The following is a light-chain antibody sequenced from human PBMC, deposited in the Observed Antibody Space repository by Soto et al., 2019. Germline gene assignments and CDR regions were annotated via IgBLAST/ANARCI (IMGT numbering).Light chain of an antibody. Sequence: DIVVTQSPLDLAVSPGEPPSISCRSSQSLLHINGYGYLDWYLQKPGQSPQXVIYLASNRASGVPDRFSGSGSGTDFTLRLSRVQHADVGVYDGMQQIEYTITFRQGTRLEI. CDR2: LAS. J-gene: IGKJ5*01. V-gene: IGKV2-28*01. CDR3: MQQIEYTIT. CDR1: QSLLHINGYGY.